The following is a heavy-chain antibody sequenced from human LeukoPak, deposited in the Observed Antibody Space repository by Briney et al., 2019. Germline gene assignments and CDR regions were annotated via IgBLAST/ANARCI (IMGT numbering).Heavy chain of an antibody. CDR1: GFTFSRYW. CDR3: ARGARTHDY. Sequence: PGGSLRLSCAASGFTFSRYWMSWVRHPPGKGLEWVANIKKDGSEKYYVDSVKGRFTISRDNAKNSLYLQMNSLRAEDTAVYYCARGARTHDYWGQGTLVTVSS. CDR2: IKKDGSEK. J-gene: IGHJ4*02. V-gene: IGHV3-7*01. D-gene: IGHD6-6*01.